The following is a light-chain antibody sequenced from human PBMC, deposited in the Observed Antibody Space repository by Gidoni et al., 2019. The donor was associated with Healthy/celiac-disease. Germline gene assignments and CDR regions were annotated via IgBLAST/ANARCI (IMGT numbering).Light chain of an antibody. CDR1: SSDVGGYNY. J-gene: IGLJ2*01. CDR2: EVS. Sequence: GQSITISCTGTSSDVGGYNYVSWYQQHPGKAPKLMIYEVSNRPSGVSNRFSGSKSGNTASLTISGLQAEDEADYYCSSYTSSSTLVVFGGWTKLTVL. CDR3: SSYTSSSTLVV. V-gene: IGLV2-14*01.